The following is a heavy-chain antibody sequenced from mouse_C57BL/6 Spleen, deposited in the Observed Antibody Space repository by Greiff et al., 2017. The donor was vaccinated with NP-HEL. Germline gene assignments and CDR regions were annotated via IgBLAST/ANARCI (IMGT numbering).Heavy chain of an antibody. D-gene: IGHD4-1*01. CDR2: INYDGSST. J-gene: IGHJ4*01. V-gene: IGHV5-16*01. Sequence: EVMLVESEGGLVQPGSSMKLSCTASGFTFSDYYMAWVRQVPEKGLEWVANINYDGSSTYYLDSLKSRFIISRDNAKNILYLQMSSLKSEDTATYYCARVPLTGTVPYYAMDYWGQGTSVTVSS. CDR1: GFTFSDYY. CDR3: ARVPLTGTVPYYAMDY.